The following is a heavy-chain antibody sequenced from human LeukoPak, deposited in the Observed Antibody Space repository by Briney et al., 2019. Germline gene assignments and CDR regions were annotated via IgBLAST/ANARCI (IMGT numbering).Heavy chain of an antibody. V-gene: IGHV3-9*01. D-gene: IGHD6-19*01. CDR2: ISWNSGSI. CDR3: AKDIRGMGQWLGFDY. CDR1: GFTFDDYA. Sequence: PGGSLRLSCAASGFTFDDYAMHWVRQAPGKGLEGVSGISWNSGSIGYADSVKGRFTISRDNAKNSLYLQMNSLRAEDTALYYCAKDIRGMGQWLGFDYWGQGTLVTVSS. J-gene: IGHJ4*02.